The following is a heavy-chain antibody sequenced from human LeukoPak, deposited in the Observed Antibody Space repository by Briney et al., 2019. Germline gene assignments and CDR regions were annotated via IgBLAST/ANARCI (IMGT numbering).Heavy chain of an antibody. CDR2: INRSGGTT. Sequence: ASVKVSCKASGYTFTSYYIHWVRQAPGRGLEWMGIINRSGGTTSYAQRFQGRVTMTRDTSTSTVYMELSSLRSEDAAMYYCARGRRAGTTGGPFDYWGQGTLVTVSS. J-gene: IGHJ4*02. CDR1: GYTFTSYY. V-gene: IGHV1-46*01. D-gene: IGHD1-1*01. CDR3: ARGRRAGTTGGPFDY.